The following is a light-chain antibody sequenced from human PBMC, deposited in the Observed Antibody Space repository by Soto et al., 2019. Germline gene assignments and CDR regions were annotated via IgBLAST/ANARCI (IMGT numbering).Light chain of an antibody. Sequence: HSVLTQPPSVSGAPGQRVTISCTGSSSNIGAGYDVHWYLHLPGTAPKLLIFGNSHRPSGVPDRFSASKSGTSASLAITGLQAEDEADYYCQSYDNTLSGVVFGGGTKVTVL. CDR2: GNS. V-gene: IGLV1-40*01. CDR1: SSNIGAGYD. CDR3: QSYDNTLSGVV. J-gene: IGLJ2*01.